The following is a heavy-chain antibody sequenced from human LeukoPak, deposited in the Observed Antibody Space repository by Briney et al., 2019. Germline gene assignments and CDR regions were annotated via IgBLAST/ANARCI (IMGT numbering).Heavy chain of an antibody. CDR3: AKDKDSSGYYYHPVHAFDI. Sequence: GGSLRLSCAASGFTFSSYGMSWVRQAPGKGLEWVSAISGSGGSTYYADSVKGRFTISRDNSKNTLYLQMNSLRAEDTAVYYCAKDKDSSGYYYHPVHAFDIWGQGTMVTVSS. CDR1: GFTFSSYG. V-gene: IGHV3-23*01. CDR2: ISGSGGST. D-gene: IGHD3-22*01. J-gene: IGHJ3*02.